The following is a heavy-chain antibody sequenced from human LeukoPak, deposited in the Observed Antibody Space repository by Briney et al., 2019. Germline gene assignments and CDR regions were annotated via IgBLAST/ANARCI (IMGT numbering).Heavy chain of an antibody. J-gene: IGHJ4*02. CDR1: GFTFDDYA. CDR2: ISWNSGTI. D-gene: IGHD2-2*01. Sequence: GGSLRLSCAASGFTFDDYAMHWVRQAPGKGLEWVSGISWNSGTIYYADSVKGRFTISRDNAKNSLYLQMNSLRAEDTAVYYCASVGGYCSSTSCPPRGYWGQGTLVTVSS. V-gene: IGHV3-9*01. CDR3: ASVGGYCSSTSCPPRGY.